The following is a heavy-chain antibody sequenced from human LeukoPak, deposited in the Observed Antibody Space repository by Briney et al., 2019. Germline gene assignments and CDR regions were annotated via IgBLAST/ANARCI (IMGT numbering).Heavy chain of an antibody. D-gene: IGHD4-17*01. J-gene: IGHJ4*02. V-gene: IGHV4-59*08. CDR2: IYYSGST. CDR3: ARAGDYGDVYFDY. Sequence: PSETLSLTCTVSGGSISNYYWSWIRQPPGKGLEWIGYIYYSGSTRYNPSLRSRVIISVDTSKNQFSLKLSSVTAADTAVYYCARAGDYGDVYFDYWGQGTLVTVSS. CDR1: GGSISNYY.